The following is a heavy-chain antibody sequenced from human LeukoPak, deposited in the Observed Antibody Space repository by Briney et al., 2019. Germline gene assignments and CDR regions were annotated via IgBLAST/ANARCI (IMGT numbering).Heavy chain of an antibody. D-gene: IGHD3-9*01. CDR3: ARGRLRYFDWLFRNFDY. J-gene: IGHJ4*02. V-gene: IGHV3-48*04. CDR2: ISSSSSTI. Sequence: GGSLRLSCAASGFTFSSYSMNWVRQAPGKGLEWVSYISSSSSTIYYADSVKGRFTISRDNAKNSLYLQMNSLRAEDTAVYYCARGRLRYFDWLFRNFDYWGQGTLVTVSS. CDR1: GFTFSSYS.